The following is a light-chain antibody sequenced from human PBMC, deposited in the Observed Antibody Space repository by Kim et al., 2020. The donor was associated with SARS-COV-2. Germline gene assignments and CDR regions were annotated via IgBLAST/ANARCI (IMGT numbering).Light chain of an antibody. CDR1: KLEEKF. V-gene: IGLV3-1*01. J-gene: IGLJ3*02. CDR3: QTWDSSTVV. Sequence: VSPGQAASITCSGNKLEEKFASWFQQKPGQSPVLVIYEDTKRPSGIPERISGSTSGNTATLTISGTQAMDEANYYCQTWDSSTVVFGGGTQLTVL. CDR2: EDT.